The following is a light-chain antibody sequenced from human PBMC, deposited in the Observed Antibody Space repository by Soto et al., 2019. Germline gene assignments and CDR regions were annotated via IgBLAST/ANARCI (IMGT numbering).Light chain of an antibody. Sequence: DIQMTQSPSSLSASVGDRVTITCRASQVISKFLNWYQLKPGKAPKLLIFDASELETGVPSRFSGSGSGTDFTLTISSLQPEDFATYYCQQSYSTLYTFGQGTKVVIK. J-gene: IGKJ2*01. CDR3: QQSYSTLYT. V-gene: IGKV1-39*01. CDR1: QVISKF. CDR2: DAS.